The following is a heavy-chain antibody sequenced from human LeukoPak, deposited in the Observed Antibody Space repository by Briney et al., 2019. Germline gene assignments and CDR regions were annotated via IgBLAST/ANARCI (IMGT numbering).Heavy chain of an antibody. J-gene: IGHJ4*02. CDR3: ARRHHFGYLDS. D-gene: IGHD3-10*01. V-gene: IGHV3-7*04. CDR2: IKQDGSEK. Sequence: GGSLRLSCAASGVMFPSYWMTWVRQAPGKGLEWVANIKQDGSEKYYVDSVKGRFTISRDNAKNSVYLQMNSLGAEDTAVYYCARRHHFGYLDSWGQGTLVTVSS. CDR1: GVMFPSYW.